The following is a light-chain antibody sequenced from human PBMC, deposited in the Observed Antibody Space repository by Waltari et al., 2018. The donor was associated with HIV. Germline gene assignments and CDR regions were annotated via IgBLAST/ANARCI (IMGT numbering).Light chain of an antibody. V-gene: IGKV4-1*01. J-gene: IGKJ4*01. CDR2: LSS. CDR1: QSGLYSFGNKDH. CDR3: QHYVTTPLT. Sequence: DIVMTQSPDSLPVSLGERATISCKSSQSGLYSFGNKDHLAWYQQKPGQPPKLLIYLSSTRESGFPDLFTGSGSGTDFTLTITSLQAEDVAVYYCQHYVTTPLTFGGGTRLEIK.